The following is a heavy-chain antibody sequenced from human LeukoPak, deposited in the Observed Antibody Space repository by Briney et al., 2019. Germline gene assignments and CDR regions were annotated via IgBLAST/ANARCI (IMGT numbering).Heavy chain of an antibody. CDR2: IYPGDSNT. V-gene: IGHV5-51*01. D-gene: IGHD3-10*01. Sequence: GESLKISCKGSGYSFTTYWIGWVRQMPEKGLEWVGIIYPGDSNTRYSPSFQGQVTISVDKSINTAYLQWSSLKASDTAIYYCARSMGYYDSGSYYRDYFDYWGQGTLVSVSS. CDR3: ARSMGYYDSGSYYRDYFDY. CDR1: GYSFTTYW. J-gene: IGHJ4*02.